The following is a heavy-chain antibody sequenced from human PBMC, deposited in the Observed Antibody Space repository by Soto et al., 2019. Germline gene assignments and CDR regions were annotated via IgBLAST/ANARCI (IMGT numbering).Heavy chain of an antibody. V-gene: IGHV1-69*01. CDR3: AKDTDHAYDF. CDR1: GGTFRSFA. J-gene: IGHJ4*02. Sequence: QVQLVQSGAEVKKPGSSVKVSCKASGGTFRSFAFSWVRQAPGHGLEWMGGIIPLFGTTNYAQRFQGRVTITADESTSTAYMELSSLKSEDTAIYYCAKDTDHAYDFWGQGTLVTVSS. D-gene: IGHD3-16*01. CDR2: IIPLFGTT.